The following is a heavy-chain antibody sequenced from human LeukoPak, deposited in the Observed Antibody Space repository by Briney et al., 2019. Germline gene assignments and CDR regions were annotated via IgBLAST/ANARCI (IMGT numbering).Heavy chain of an antibody. CDR3: ARILRSVVYYYYMDV. D-gene: IGHD5-12*01. V-gene: IGHV4-34*01. CDR2: INHSGST. CDR1: GYSISSGYY. J-gene: IGHJ6*03. Sequence: PSETLSLTCAFSGYSISSGYYWSWIRQPPGKGLEWSGEINHSGSTNYNPSLKSRVTISVDTSKNQFSLKLSSVTAADTAVYYCARILRSVVYYYYMDVWGKGTTVTVSS.